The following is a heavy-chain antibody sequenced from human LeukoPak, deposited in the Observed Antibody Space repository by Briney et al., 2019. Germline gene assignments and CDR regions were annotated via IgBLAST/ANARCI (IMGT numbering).Heavy chain of an antibody. CDR3: ARGGYSYGGEFDY. CDR2: IYYSGST. D-gene: IGHD5-18*01. J-gene: IGHJ4*02. V-gene: IGHV4-39*01. CDR1: GGSISSSSYY. Sequence: PSETLSLTCTVSGGSISSSSYYWGWIRQPPGKGLEWIGSIYYSGSTYYNPSLKSRVTISVDTSKNQFSLKLSSVTAADTAVYYCARGGYSYGGEFDYWGQGTLVTVSS.